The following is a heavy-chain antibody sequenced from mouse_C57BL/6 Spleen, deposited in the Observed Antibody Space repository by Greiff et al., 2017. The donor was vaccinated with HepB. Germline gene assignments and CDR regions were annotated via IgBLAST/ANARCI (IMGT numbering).Heavy chain of an antibody. V-gene: IGHV1-82*01. D-gene: IGHD1-1*01. CDR3: ARSLRYPDY. J-gene: IGHJ2*01. CDR1: GYAFSSSW. Sequence: VQLQQSGPELVKPGASVKISCKASGYAFSSSWMNWVKQRPGKGLEWIGRIYPGDGDTNYNGKVKGKATLNADKSSSTAYMQLSRLTSEDSAVYFFARSLRYPDYWGQGTTLTVSS. CDR2: IYPGDGDT.